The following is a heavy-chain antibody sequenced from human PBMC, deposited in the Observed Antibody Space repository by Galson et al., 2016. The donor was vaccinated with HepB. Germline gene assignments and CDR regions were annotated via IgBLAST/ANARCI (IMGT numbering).Heavy chain of an antibody. Sequence: SLRLSCAASGLNFSPYGMHWVRQAPGKGLEWVAGISHDGSNTYHADSVEGRFTISRDNAKQTLFLQMNSLRAEDTAVYYCARELEKWVSTYGAFDSWGQGTLVTASS. J-gene: IGHJ4*02. D-gene: IGHD1-26*01. CDR2: ISHDGSNT. CDR1: GLNFSPYG. CDR3: ARELEKWVSTYGAFDS. V-gene: IGHV3-30*04.